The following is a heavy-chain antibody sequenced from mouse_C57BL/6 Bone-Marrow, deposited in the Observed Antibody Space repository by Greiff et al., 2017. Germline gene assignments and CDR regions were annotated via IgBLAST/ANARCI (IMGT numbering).Heavy chain of an antibody. CDR2: INPNNGGT. Sequence: EVQLQQSGPELVKPGASVKISCKASGYTFTDYYMNWVKQSHGKSLEWIGDINPNNGGTSYNQKFKGKATLTLDKSSSTAYMGLRSLTSEDSAVYYCAREGDSYDYDYAMDYWGQGTSVTVSS. CDR1: GYTFTDYY. D-gene: IGHD2-4*01. V-gene: IGHV1-26*01. CDR3: AREGDSYDYDYAMDY. J-gene: IGHJ4*01.